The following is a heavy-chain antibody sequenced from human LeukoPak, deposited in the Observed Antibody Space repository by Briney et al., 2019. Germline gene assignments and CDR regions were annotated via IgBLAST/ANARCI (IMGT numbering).Heavy chain of an antibody. Sequence: GGSLRLSCAASRFIFSSYRMNWVRQAPGKGLEWVSCISSTSSYIYYADSVKGRFTISRDNAKNSLYLQMNSLRAEDTAVYYCATTGYTYGSSLDYWGQGTLATVSS. CDR1: RFIFSSYR. D-gene: IGHD5-18*01. V-gene: IGHV3-21*01. CDR3: ATTGYTYGSSLDY. CDR2: ISSTSSYI. J-gene: IGHJ4*02.